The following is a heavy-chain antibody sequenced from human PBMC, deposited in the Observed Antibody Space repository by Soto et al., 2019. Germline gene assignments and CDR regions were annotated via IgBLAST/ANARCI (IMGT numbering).Heavy chain of an antibody. J-gene: IGHJ5*02. CDR3: AREGKLGSKRGWIDP. CDR1: GFTFNTFA. V-gene: IGHV3-33*01. D-gene: IGHD1-26*01. CDR2: IWYDGSNQ. Sequence: QVKLVESGGGLVQPGRSLSLSCAASGFTFNTFAMHWVRQDPGKGLEWVAVIWYDGSNQYYADSVKGRFTISRDNSKNTVYLQMNTLRAEDSAVYYCAREGKLGSKRGWIDPWGPGTLVTVSS.